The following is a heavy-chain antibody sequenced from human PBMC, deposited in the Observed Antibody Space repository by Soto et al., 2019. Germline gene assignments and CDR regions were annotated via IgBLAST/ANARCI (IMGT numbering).Heavy chain of an antibody. CDR1: GFTFNIYG. Sequence: GGSLRLSCAASGFTFNIYGMHWVRQAPDKGLERVELISDDGSNQYYADSVKGRFTISRDNSKNTLFLQMNSLRADDTAVYYCAKDQASGQGSFDSWGQGTLVTVSS. CDR2: ISDDGSNQ. CDR3: AKDQASGQGSFDS. V-gene: IGHV3-30*18. J-gene: IGHJ4*02.